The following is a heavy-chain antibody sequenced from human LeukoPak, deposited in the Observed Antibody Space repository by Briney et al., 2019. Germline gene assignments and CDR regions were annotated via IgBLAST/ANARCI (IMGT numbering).Heavy chain of an antibody. CDR2: ISSNGGST. J-gene: IGHJ2*01. CDR3: VRGPYSYGYWYFDL. CDR1: GXTFXSYX. D-gene: IGHD5-18*01. V-gene: IGHV3-64D*06. Sequence: PGGSLRLSCSXXGXTFXSYXXXWXXXXXXXXXXXXSAISSNGGSTYXXDXVQGRFTISRXNSKNTLYLQMSSLRAEDTAVYYCVRGPYSYGYWYFDLWGRGTLVTVSS.